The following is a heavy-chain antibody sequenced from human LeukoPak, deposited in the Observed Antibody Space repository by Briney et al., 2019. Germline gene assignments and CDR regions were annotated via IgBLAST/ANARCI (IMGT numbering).Heavy chain of an antibody. CDR3: ARHIPDSSGLDY. D-gene: IGHD3-22*01. J-gene: IGHJ4*02. CDR2: IYYSGST. V-gene: IGHV4-59*08. CDR1: GGSISSYY. Sequence: SETLSLTCTVSGGSISSYYWSWIRQPPGKGLEWIGYIYYSGSTNYNPSLKSRVTISVDTSKNQFSLKLSSVTAADTAVYYCARHIPDSSGLDYWGQGTLVTVSS.